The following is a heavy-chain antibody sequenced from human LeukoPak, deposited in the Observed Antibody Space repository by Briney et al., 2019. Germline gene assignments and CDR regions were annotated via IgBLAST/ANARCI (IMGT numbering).Heavy chain of an antibody. Sequence: GGSLRLSCAASGFTFSSYAMSWVRQAPGKGLEWVSTITGSGDTTYYADSVKGRFTISRDNSKNTLYLQMNVLRAEDTAVYYCAKAKTQAMVLPGNYWGQGTLVTVSS. CDR1: GFTFSSYA. CDR2: ITGSGDTT. D-gene: IGHD5-18*01. CDR3: AKAKTQAMVLPGNY. J-gene: IGHJ4*02. V-gene: IGHV3-23*01.